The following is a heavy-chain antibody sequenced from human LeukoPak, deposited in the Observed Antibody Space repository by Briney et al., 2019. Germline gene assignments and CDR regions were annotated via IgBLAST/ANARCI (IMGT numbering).Heavy chain of an antibody. D-gene: IGHD5-12*01. CDR1: GGSISSSNW. V-gene: IGHV4-4*02. CDR2: IYHSGST. CDR3: ARDKEWLRLPGVQYGMDV. Sequence: SETLSLTCAVSGGSISSSNWWSWVRQPPGKGLEWIGEIYHSGSTNYNPSLKSRVTISVDKSKNQFSLKLSSVTAADTAVYYCARDKEWLRLPGVQYGMDVWGQGTTVTVSS. J-gene: IGHJ6*02.